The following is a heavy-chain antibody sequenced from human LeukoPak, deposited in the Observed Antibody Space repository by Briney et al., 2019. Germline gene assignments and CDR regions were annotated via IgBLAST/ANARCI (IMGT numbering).Heavy chain of an antibody. CDR1: GYTFTSYY. V-gene: IGHV1-46*01. D-gene: IGHD1-26*01. Sequence: GASVKISCKASGYTFTSYYMHWVRQAPGQGLEWMGIINPSGGSTSYAQKFQGRVTMTRDTSTSTVYMELSSLRSEDTAVYYCARSPGPAELLLHYWGQGTLVTSPQ. CDR2: INPSGGST. J-gene: IGHJ4*02. CDR3: ARSPGPAELLLHY.